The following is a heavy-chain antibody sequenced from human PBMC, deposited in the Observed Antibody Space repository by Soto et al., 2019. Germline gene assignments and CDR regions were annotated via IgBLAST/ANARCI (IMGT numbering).Heavy chain of an antibody. J-gene: IGHJ4*02. CDR1: GFTFSNYG. Sequence: GGSLRLSCAASGFTFSNYGMHWVRQAPGKGLEWVAFVWLDGSNKYYADSVRDRFTISRVNSKNTLYLQMNSLGAEDTAVYHCAPQAFDYWGQGTRVTVSS. CDR2: VWLDGSNK. CDR3: APQAFDY. V-gene: IGHV3-30*02.